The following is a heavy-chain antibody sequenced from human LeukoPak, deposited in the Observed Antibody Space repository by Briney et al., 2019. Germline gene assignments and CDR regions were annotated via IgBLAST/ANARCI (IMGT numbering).Heavy chain of an antibody. J-gene: IGHJ5*02. V-gene: IGHV1-46*01. Sequence: ASVKLSCKASGFKFTNFYFHWVRQAPGQGLEWMGIINPSGGTTTYAQKFQGNITMTRDTSTGTVYMEMTSLTSEDTAVYYCARSEYSKSIWFDPWGQGTLVTVSS. D-gene: IGHD6-6*01. CDR1: GFKFTNFY. CDR2: INPSGGTT. CDR3: ARSEYSKSIWFDP.